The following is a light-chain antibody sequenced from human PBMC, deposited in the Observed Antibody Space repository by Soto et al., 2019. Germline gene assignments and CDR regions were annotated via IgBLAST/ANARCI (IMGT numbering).Light chain of an antibody. CDR3: QQSYSSWT. CDR2: AAS. CDR1: QSIHYY. V-gene: IGKV1-39*01. J-gene: IGKJ1*01. Sequence: DLQMTQSPSSLSASVGDRVTITCRASQSIHYYLNWYQQKPGTAPKLLIYAASNLQSGVPSRFSGSGSGTDFTLTISSLQPEDFATYYCQQSYSSWTFGQGTKVEIE.